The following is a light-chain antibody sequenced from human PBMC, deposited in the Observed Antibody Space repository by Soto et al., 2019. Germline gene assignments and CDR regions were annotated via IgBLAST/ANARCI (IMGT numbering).Light chain of an antibody. J-gene: IGLJ1*01. CDR3: SSYTTSNTRQIV. V-gene: IGLV2-14*03. CDR2: DVS. Sequence: LTQPASVSWAPGKASTIPCPRTNSDVCGYNYVSWYQHHPGKAPKLLIYDVSNRPSGISNRFSGSKSDNTASLTISGLQPEDEADYYCSSYTTSNTRQIVFGTGTKVTVL. CDR1: NSDVCGYNY.